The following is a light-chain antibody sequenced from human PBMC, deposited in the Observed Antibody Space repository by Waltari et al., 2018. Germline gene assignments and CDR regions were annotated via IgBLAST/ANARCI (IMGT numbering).Light chain of an antibody. J-gene: IGKJ1*01. CDR2: KAS. CDR1: QSISSW. V-gene: IGKV1-5*03. CDR3: QQYNSYPVG. Sequence: DIQMTQSPSTLSASVGDRVTITCRASQSISSWLAWYQQKPGKAPKLLSYKASSLESGVPSSFSGSGSGTEFTLTISSLQPDDFATYYCQQYNSYPVGFGQGTKVEIK.